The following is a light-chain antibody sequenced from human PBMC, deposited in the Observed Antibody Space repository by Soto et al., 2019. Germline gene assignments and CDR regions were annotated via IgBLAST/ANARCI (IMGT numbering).Light chain of an antibody. Sequence: EIVLTQSPVTLSLSPGERATLSCRASQSVRTYLAWYQVKPGQAPRLLIYDASRRASGVPARFSGSGSGTGFTLTISRLEPEDFAVYYCQQYGSSQGWTFGQGTKVDIK. CDR1: QSVRTY. CDR3: QQYGSSQGWT. V-gene: IGKV3-20*01. CDR2: DAS. J-gene: IGKJ1*01.